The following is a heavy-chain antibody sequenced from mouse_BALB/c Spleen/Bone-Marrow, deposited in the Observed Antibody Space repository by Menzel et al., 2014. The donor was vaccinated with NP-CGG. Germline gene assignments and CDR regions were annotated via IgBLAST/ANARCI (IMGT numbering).Heavy chain of an antibody. J-gene: IGHJ3*01. CDR2: ISDGGTYT. CDR1: GFTFSDYY. Sequence: EVQLQESGGGLVKPGGSLKLSCAASGFTFSDYYMYWVRQTPEKRLEWVATISDGGTYTYCPDSVKGRFTISRDNAKNNLYLQMSSLKSEDTAMYYCARDGDYRYAWFAYRGQGTLVTVSA. CDR3: ARDGDYRYAWFAY. V-gene: IGHV5-4*02. D-gene: IGHD2-14*01.